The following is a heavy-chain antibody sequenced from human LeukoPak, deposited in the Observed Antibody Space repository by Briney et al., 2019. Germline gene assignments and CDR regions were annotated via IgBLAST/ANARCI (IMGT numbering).Heavy chain of an antibody. CDR1: GSSISNYY. CDR2: IYTSGST. Sequence: SETLSLTCTVSGSSISNYYWGWIRQPAGKGLEWIGRIYTSGSTNYNPSLKSRVTISVDTSKNQFSLKLSSVTAADTAVYYCARDLDYGDSVRWGQGTLVTVSS. D-gene: IGHD4-17*01. CDR3: ARDLDYGDSVR. V-gene: IGHV4-4*07. J-gene: IGHJ4*02.